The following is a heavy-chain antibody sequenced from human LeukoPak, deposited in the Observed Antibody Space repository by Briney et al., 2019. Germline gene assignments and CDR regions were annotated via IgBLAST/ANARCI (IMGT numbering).Heavy chain of an antibody. D-gene: IGHD2-2*01. V-gene: IGHV4-4*07. CDR3: ARDSSRTFDY. J-gene: IGHJ4*02. Sequence: SETLSLTCTVSGGSISNYYWSWIRQPAGKGLEWIGRIYTSGSTNYNPSPKSRITMSVDTSKNQFSLKLSSVTAADTAVYYCARDSSRTFDYWGQGTLVTVSS. CDR2: IYTSGST. CDR1: GGSISNYY.